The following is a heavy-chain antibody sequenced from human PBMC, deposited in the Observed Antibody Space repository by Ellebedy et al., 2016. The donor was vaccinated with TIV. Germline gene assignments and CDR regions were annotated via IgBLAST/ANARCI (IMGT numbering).Heavy chain of an antibody. CDR3: VRDRRQWLVEGDYYYFGMDV. V-gene: IGHV3-48*04. Sequence: GESLKISXAASGFTFSSYSMNWVRQAPGKGLEWVSYIDPSSSTIYYADSVKGRFTISRDNAKNSLDLQMNSLRVEDTAVYYCVRDRRQWLVEGDYYYFGMDVWGKGTTVTVSS. CDR2: IDPSSSTI. D-gene: IGHD6-19*01. CDR1: GFTFSSYS. J-gene: IGHJ6*04.